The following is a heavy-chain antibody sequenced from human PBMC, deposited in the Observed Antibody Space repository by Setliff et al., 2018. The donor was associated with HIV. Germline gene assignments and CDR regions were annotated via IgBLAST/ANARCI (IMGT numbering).Heavy chain of an antibody. CDR1: GGSISSSDYS. CDR2: IFYSGNT. D-gene: IGHD3-3*01. CDR3: ARQIIDDFWSAYNY. J-gene: IGHJ4*02. Sequence: PSETLSLTCTVSGGSISSSDYSWDWIRQPPEKGLEWIGSIFYSGNTYYNPSLKSRVTISVDASKNQFSPKLSSVTAADTAVYYCARQIIDDFWSAYNYWGQGTLVTVSS. V-gene: IGHV4-39*01.